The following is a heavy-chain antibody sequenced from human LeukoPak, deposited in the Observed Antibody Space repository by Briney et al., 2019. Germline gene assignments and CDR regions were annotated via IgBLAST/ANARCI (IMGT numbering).Heavy chain of an antibody. V-gene: IGHV3-48*03. D-gene: IGHD2-2*01. Sequence: GGSLRLSCAASGFTFSSHEMNWVRQAPGRGLEWVSYISSSGSTIYYADSVKGRFTISRDNAKNSLYLQMNSLRAEDTAVYYCARGSGYCSSSSCKRSIYYYGMDVWGQGTTVTVSS. J-gene: IGHJ6*02. CDR1: GFTFSSHE. CDR3: ARGSGYCSSSSCKRSIYYYGMDV. CDR2: ISSSGSTI.